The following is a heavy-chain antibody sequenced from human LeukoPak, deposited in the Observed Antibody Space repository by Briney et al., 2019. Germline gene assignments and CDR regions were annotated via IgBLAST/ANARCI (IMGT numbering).Heavy chain of an antibody. CDR3: ARGGGSYPFDY. D-gene: IGHD1-26*01. V-gene: IGHV3-21*01. Sequence: GGSLRLSCEASGFSFSSYSMNWVRQAPGKGLEWVSSISSSSSYIYYADSVKGRFTISRDNTKNSLYLQMNSLRAEDTAVYYCARGGGSYPFDYWGQGTLVTVSS. CDR2: ISSSSSYI. CDR1: GFSFSSYS. J-gene: IGHJ4*02.